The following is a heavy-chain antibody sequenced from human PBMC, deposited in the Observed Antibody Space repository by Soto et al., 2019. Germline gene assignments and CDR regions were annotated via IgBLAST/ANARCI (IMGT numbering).Heavy chain of an antibody. D-gene: IGHD6-19*01. CDR1: GGTFSSYA. Sequence: QVQLVQSGAEVKKPGSSVKVSCKASGGTFSSYAISWVRQAPGQGLEWMGGIIPIFGTANYAQKFQGRVTITADKSTSTAYMELSSLRSEDTAVYYCARAYYSSGLKTQYYYYYGMDVWGQGTTVTVSS. V-gene: IGHV1-69*06. CDR3: ARAYYSSGLKTQYYYYYGMDV. CDR2: IIPIFGTA. J-gene: IGHJ6*02.